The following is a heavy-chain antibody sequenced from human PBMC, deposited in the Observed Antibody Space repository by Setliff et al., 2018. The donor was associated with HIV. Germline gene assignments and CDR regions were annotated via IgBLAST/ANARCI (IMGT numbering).Heavy chain of an antibody. Sequence: ASVKVSCKPSGYTFTSYGINWVRQAPGQGLEWMGWISGYNGKTNYAQKFQGRVTMTTDTSTSTAYMELRSLRSDDTAVYYCALTAHNLLRGYMDVWGKGTKVTVSS. D-gene: IGHD7-27*01. V-gene: IGHV1-18*01. J-gene: IGHJ6*03. CDR1: GYTFTSYG. CDR3: ALTAHNLLRGYMDV. CDR2: ISGYNGKT.